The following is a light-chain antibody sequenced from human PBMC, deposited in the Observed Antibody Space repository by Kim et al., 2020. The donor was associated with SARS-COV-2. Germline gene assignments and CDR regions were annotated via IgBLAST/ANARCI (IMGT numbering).Light chain of an antibody. J-gene: IGKJ2*01. V-gene: IGKV1-8*01. CDR3: QQYYSYPYT. Sequence: CGSAGDRVTMTWRASQGISSYLGWYQQKPGKAPKLLIYAASTLQSGVPSRFSGSGSGTDFTLTISCLQSEDFATYYCQQYYSYPYTFGQGTKLEI. CDR1: QGISSY. CDR2: AAS.